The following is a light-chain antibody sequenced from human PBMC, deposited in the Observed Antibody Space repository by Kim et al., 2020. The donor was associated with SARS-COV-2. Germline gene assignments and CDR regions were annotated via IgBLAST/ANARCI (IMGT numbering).Light chain of an antibody. CDR3: ATWDDKLSGVV. Sequence: GQRVTISCYGSSSNIGTNTVNWYRQLPGTAPKFLIYSNSLRPSGVPDRFSGSRSGASASLAISELQSDDEADYYCATWDDKLSGVVFGGGTQLTVL. CDR1: SSNIGTNT. J-gene: IGLJ2*01. V-gene: IGLV1-44*01. CDR2: SNS.